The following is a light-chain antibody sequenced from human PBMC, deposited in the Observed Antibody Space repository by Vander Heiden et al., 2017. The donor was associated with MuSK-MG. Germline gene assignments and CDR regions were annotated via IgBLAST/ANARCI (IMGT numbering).Light chain of an antibody. V-gene: IGKV3-20*01. Sequence: EIVLTQSPGTLSLSPGERATLSCRASQSVRTSHLAWYQQRHGQAPRLLIYGASYRATGIPDRFTGSGYGTDFTLTISRGEAEDFAVYYCQQYGGSPFFTFGHGTRVDIK. J-gene: IGKJ3*01. CDR2: GAS. CDR3: QQYGGSPFFT. CDR1: QSVRTSH.